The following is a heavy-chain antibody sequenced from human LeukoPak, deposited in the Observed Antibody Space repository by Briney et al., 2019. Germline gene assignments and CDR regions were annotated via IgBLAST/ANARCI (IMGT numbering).Heavy chain of an antibody. V-gene: IGHV4-59*01. CDR3: ARSGRGTFTSYWTYFDF. CDR2: IYYSGNT. J-gene: IGHJ4*02. CDR1: GGSISSYY. D-gene: IGHD2/OR15-2a*01. Sequence: SETLSLTCTVSGGSISSYYWNWIRQPPGKGLEWIGYIYYSGNTNYNPSLESRVTISIDTSKSQISLRLSSVTAADTAVYYCARSGRGTFTSYWTYFDFWGQGTLVTVSS.